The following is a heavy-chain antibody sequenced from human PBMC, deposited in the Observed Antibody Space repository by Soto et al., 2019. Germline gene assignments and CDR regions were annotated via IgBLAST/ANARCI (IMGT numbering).Heavy chain of an antibody. CDR2: INQDGTKI. J-gene: IGHJ4*02. CDR1: GFSFSSYW. Sequence: GGSLRLSCAASGFSFSSYWMSWVRQAPGKGLEWVANINQDGTKIHYVDSVKGRFTISRDNAKNSLHLQLSSLRADDTAVYFCARGEEWLLLSLQGVFDQWGQGTLVTVSS. V-gene: IGHV3-7*03. CDR3: ARGEEWLLLSLQGVFDQ. D-gene: IGHD3-3*01.